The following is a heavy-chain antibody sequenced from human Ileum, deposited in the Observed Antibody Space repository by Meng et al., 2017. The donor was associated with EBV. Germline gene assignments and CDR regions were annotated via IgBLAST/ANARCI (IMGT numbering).Heavy chain of an antibody. CDR2: MSYTGST. V-gene: IGHV4-61*08. CDR1: NGSVSCYGYY. D-gene: IGHD2-21*02. Sequence: QGQLTESGTGLVKPSETLSLTCCVANGSVSCYGYYWTWIRQPPGKGLEWIGYMSYTGSTNYKSTLKSRVTISVDKSKNQFSLKLSSVTAADTAIYYCARERGGGDRGIQWGQGTLVTVSS. J-gene: IGHJ4*02. CDR3: ARERGGGDRGIQ.